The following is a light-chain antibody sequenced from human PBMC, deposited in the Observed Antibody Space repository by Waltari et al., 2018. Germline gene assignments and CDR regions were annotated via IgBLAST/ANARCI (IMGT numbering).Light chain of an antibody. CDR3: SSYTSSSTLV. CDR2: DVN. Sequence: QSALTQPASVSGSPGQSITISSTGTSRDLGAYNYVCWYRQYPGKAPKLIISDVNTRPSGISNRFSGSKSGNTASLTISGLQAEDEADYYCSSYTSSSTLVFGGGTRLTVL. CDR1: SRDLGAYNY. V-gene: IGLV2-14*03. J-gene: IGLJ2*01.